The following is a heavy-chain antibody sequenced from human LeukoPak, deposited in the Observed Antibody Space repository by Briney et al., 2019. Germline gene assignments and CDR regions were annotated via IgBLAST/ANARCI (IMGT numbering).Heavy chain of an antibody. CDR1: GGSISSYY. CDR2: IYYSGST. V-gene: IGHV4-59*01. J-gene: IGHJ4*02. CDR3: VGSVPADLGYFDY. D-gene: IGHD2-2*01. Sequence: PSETQSLTCTVSGGSISSYYWSWIRQPPGKGLEWIGYIYYSGSTNYNPSLKSRVTISVDTSKNQFSLKLSSVTAADTAVYYCVGSVPADLGYFDYWGQGTLVTVSS.